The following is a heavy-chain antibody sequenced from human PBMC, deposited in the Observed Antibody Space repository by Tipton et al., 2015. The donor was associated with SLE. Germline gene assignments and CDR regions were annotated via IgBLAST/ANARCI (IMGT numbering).Heavy chain of an antibody. J-gene: IGHJ6*03. CDR2: IYPGDSDT. V-gene: IGHV5-51*03. CDR3: ARRARDFYYYMDV. Sequence: QLVQSGAEVKKPGESLKISCKGPGYSFTSYWIGWVRQMPGKGLEWMGIIYPGDSDTRYGPSFQGQVTISADKSISTAYLQWSSLKASDTAMYYCARRARDFYYYMDVWGKGTTVTVSS. CDR1: GYSFTSYW.